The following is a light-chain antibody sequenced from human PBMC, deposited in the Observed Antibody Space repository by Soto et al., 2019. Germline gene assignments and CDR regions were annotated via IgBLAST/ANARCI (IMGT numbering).Light chain of an antibody. Sequence: EIVLTQSPVTLSLSPGERATLSCRASQSVSSDLAWYQQKPGQAPRLLIYDASNRATGIPARFSGSGSGTDFTLTISSLEPEDFAVYCCQQRSNWPWTFGQGTKVEIK. CDR2: DAS. J-gene: IGKJ1*01. CDR1: QSVSSD. CDR3: QQRSNWPWT. V-gene: IGKV3-11*01.